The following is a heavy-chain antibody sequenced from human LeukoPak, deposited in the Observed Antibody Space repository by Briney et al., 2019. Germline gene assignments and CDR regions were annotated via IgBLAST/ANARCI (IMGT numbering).Heavy chain of an antibody. Sequence: PGGPLRLSCAASGFTFSSYSMSWVRQAPGKGLEWVSSISSSSSYIYYADSVKGRFTISRDNAKNSLYLQMNSLRAEDTAVYYCARGYCSGGSCRKLDYWGQGTLVTVSS. CDR2: ISSSSSYI. D-gene: IGHD2-15*01. V-gene: IGHV3-21*01. J-gene: IGHJ4*02. CDR3: ARGYCSGGSCRKLDY. CDR1: GFTFSSYS.